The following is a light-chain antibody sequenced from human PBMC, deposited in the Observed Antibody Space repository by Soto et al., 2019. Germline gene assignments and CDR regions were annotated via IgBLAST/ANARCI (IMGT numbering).Light chain of an antibody. CDR1: SNDVGTYNL. J-gene: IGLJ1*01. V-gene: IGLV2-23*02. CDR2: EVT. CDR3: CSYAGSSSSI. Sequence: QSVLTQPASVSGSPGQSITISCSGTSNDVGTYNLVSWYQQYPGKAPRLMIYEVTKRPSGVSNRFSGSKSGNTASLTISGLQPEDEADYYCCSYAGSSSSIFGTGTKVTVL.